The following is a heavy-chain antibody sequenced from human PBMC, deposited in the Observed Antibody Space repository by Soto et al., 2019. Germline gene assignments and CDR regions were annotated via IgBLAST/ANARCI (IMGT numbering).Heavy chain of an antibody. D-gene: IGHD2-15*01. CDR2: INHSGST. CDR3: ARRVVAATLSFDY. V-gene: IGHV4-34*01. J-gene: IGHJ4*02. CDR1: GGSFSGYY. Sequence: QVQLQQWGAGLLKPSETLSLTCAVYGGSFSGYYWSWIRQPPGKGLECIGEINHSGSTNYNPSLKSRVTISVDTSKNQFSLKLSSVTAADTAVYYCARRVVAATLSFDYWGQGTLVTVSS.